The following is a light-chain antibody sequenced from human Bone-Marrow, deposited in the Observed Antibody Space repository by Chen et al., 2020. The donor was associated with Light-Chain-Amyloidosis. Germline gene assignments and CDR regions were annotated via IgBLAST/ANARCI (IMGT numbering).Light chain of an antibody. J-gene: IGLJ3*02. V-gene: IGLV3-21*02. CDR1: NIGSTS. CDR3: QVWDRSSDRPV. CDR2: DDS. Sequence: SYVLTQPSSVSVAPGQTATIACGGKNIGSTSVPLYQQTPGQAPLLVVYDDSDRPSGIPERLSGSNAGNTATLTIIRVEAGDEADYYCQVWDRSSDRPVFGGGTKLTVL.